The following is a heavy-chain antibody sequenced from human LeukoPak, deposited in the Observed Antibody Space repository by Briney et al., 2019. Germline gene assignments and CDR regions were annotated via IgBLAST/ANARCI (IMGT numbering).Heavy chain of an antibody. CDR3: AREFNIVVVPAAHGGDY. CDR2: IIPIFGTA. V-gene: IGHV1-69*13. J-gene: IGHJ4*02. D-gene: IGHD2-2*01. Sequence: SVKVSCKASGGTFSSYAISWVRQAPGQGLEWMGGIIPIFGTANYAQKFQGRATITADESTSTAYMELRSLRSDDTAVYYCAREFNIVVVPAAHGGDYWGQGTLVTVSS. CDR1: GGTFSSYA.